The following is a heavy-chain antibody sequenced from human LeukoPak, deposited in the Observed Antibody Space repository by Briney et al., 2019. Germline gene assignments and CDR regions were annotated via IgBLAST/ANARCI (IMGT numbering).Heavy chain of an antibody. CDR3: ARDLGYCSGGSCYSGYYMDV. CDR2: IIPIFGTA. J-gene: IGHJ6*03. D-gene: IGHD2-15*01. Sequence: SVKVSCKASGYTFTSYYMHWVRQAPGQGLEWMGGIIPIFGTANYAQKFQGRVTITADESTSTAYMELSSLRSEDTAVYYCARDLGYCSGGSCYSGYYMDVWGKGTTVTISS. CDR1: GYTFTSYY. V-gene: IGHV1-69*13.